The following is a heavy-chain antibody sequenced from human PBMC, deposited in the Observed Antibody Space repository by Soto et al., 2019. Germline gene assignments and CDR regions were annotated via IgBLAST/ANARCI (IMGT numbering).Heavy chain of an antibody. Sequence: PSETLSLTCGVSGDSITTYKWWTWVRQTPGRGLEWIGEIYDSGNTRYNPSLRSRATISKDTSKNHLSLKLNSVTVADTAVYYCATCQLGEYYYAMDMWGQGTTVTVSS. CDR2: IYDSGNT. V-gene: IGHV4-4*02. D-gene: IGHD7-27*01. J-gene: IGHJ6*02. CDR3: ATCQLGEYYYAMDM. CDR1: GDSITTYKW.